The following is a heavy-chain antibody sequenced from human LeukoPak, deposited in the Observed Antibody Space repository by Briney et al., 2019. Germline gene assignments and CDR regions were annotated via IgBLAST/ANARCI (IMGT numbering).Heavy chain of an antibody. V-gene: IGHV1-69*13. J-gene: IGHJ4*02. CDR1: GGTFSSYA. CDR3: ARERRGYSGYPGNNYFDY. Sequence: VASVKVSCKASGGTFSSYAISWVRQAPGQGLEWVGGIIPIFGTANYAQKFQGRVTITADESTSTAYMELSSLRSEDTAVYYCARERRGYSGYPGNNYFDYWGQGTLVTVSS. CDR2: IIPIFGTA. D-gene: IGHD5-12*01.